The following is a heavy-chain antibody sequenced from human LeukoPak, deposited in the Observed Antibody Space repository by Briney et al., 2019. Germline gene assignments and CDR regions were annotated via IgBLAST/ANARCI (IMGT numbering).Heavy chain of an antibody. CDR3: GKDLHYYVGMDD. J-gene: IGHJ6*02. V-gene: IGHV3-23*01. Sequence: QPGGSLRLSCTASGFSFSVYAMSWVRQAPGKGLEWVSGIGSDGTTHHAESVKGRFAISRDNSKSTLYLQMNSLRAEDTALYYCGKDLHYYVGMDDWGPGTTVTVSS. D-gene: IGHD3-10*02. CDR1: GFSFSVYA. CDR2: IGSDGTT.